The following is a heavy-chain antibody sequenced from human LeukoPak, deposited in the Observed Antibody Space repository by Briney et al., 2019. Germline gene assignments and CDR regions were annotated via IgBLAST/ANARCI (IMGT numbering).Heavy chain of an antibody. V-gene: IGHV3-11*06. J-gene: IGHJ3*02. D-gene: IGHD4-17*01. CDR3: ARNDFGDSLGDI. CDR1: GGSISSGD. CDR2: ISSSSGYI. Sequence: LSLTCTVSGGSISSGDFYWSWIRQHPGKGLEWVSSISSSSGYIYYADSVKGRFTISRDNAKNSLFLQMNFLRAEDTAVYYCARNDFGDSLGDIWGQGTMVTVSS.